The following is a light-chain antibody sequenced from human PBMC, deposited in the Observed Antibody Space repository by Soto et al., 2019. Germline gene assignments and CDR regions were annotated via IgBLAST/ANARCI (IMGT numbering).Light chain of an antibody. Sequence: QSVLTQPASVSGSPGQSITISCTGTSSDVGGFNYVSWYQQHPGKAPKLMIYDVTNRPSGVSYRFSGSKSGNTASLTISGLQAEDEADYYCTSSTSSSTYVFGTGTKLTVL. V-gene: IGLV2-14*03. CDR1: SSDVGGFNY. CDR3: TSSTSSSTYV. CDR2: DVT. J-gene: IGLJ1*01.